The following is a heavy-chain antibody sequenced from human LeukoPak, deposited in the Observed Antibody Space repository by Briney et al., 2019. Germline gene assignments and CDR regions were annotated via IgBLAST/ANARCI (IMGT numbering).Heavy chain of an antibody. CDR2: ISYDGSNK. D-gene: IGHD3-16*01. CDR3: AKVQNTIMITFGGVSH. CDR1: GFTFSSYG. J-gene: IGHJ4*02. Sequence: GGSLRLSCAASGFTFSSYGMHWVRQAPGKGLEWVAVISYDGSNKYYADSVKGRFTISRDNSKNTLYLQMNSLRAEDTAVYYCAKVQNTIMITFGGVSHWGQGTLVTVSS. V-gene: IGHV3-30*18.